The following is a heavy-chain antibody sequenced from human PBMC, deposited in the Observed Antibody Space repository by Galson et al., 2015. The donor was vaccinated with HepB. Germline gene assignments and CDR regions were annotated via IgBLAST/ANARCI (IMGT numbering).Heavy chain of an antibody. CDR2: IIPIFGTI. CDR1: GDTFSRYA. Sequence: SCKASGDTFSRYAINWVRQAPGQGLEWMGVIIPIFGTIHYAQRFQGRVTITADDSTSTAYLELSSLRSEDTAMFYCSRSGGYCSSSNCPLLYYFDYWGQGTLVTVSA. J-gene: IGHJ4*02. CDR3: SRSGGYCSSSNCPLLYYFDY. V-gene: IGHV1-69*01. D-gene: IGHD2-2*01.